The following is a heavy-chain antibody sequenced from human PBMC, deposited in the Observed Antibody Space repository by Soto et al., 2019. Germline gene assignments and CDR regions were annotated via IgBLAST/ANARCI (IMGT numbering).Heavy chain of an antibody. Sequence: PGGSRRRSWTASGFAFSSYVMHWVRQAPGKGLEWVAVISYDGSNKYYADSVKGRFTISRDNSKNTLYLQMNSLRAEDTAVYYCAKDRVAAAGIDYWGQGTLVTVSS. J-gene: IGHJ4*02. CDR3: AKDRVAAAGIDY. V-gene: IGHV3-30*18. D-gene: IGHD6-13*01. CDR1: GFAFSSYV. CDR2: ISYDGSNK.